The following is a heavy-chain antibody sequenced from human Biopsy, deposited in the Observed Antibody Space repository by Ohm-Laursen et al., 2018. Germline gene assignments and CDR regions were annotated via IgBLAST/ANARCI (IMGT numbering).Heavy chain of an antibody. CDR3: ARVFCTSTTCYGLLDN. J-gene: IGHJ4*02. CDR1: GYTFTSYD. CDR2: ISPYNDKT. V-gene: IGHV1-18*01. D-gene: IGHD2/OR15-2a*01. Sequence: ASVKVSCKASGYTFTSYDISWVRQAPGQGLEWMGWISPYNDKTSYPPKLQDRVTMTADTSTNTAHMELRSLKSDDTAVYYCARVFCTSTTCYGLLDNWGQGTVVTVSS.